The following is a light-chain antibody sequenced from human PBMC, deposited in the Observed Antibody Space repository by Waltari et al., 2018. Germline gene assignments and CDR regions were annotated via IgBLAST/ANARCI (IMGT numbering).Light chain of an antibody. CDR3: QHYHNFPSA. Sequence: EIVMTQSPSTLSVSPGERATLACRASQGIAGHLAGSQQFPGQVPRLLIYDVFIRATGVPARFSGSWSGTEFTLTISSLQSEDVAVYYCQHYHNFPSAFGQGTRLEIK. CDR2: DVF. V-gene: IGKV3-15*01. CDR1: QGIAGH. J-gene: IGKJ5*01.